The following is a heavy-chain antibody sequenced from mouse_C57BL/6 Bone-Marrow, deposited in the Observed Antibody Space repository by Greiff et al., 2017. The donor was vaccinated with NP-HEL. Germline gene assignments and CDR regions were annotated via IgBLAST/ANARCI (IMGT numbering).Heavy chain of an antibody. CDR3: ARRDGSRGDWFAY. D-gene: IGHD1-1*01. CDR2: ISSGSSTI. Sequence: EVKLMESGGGLVKPGGSLKLSCAASGFTFSDYGMHWVRQAPETGLEWVAYISSGSSTIYYADTVKGRFTISRDNAKNTLFLQMTSLRSEDTAMYYCARRDGSRGDWFAYWGQGTLVTVSA. CDR1: GFTFSDYG. J-gene: IGHJ3*01. V-gene: IGHV5-17*01.